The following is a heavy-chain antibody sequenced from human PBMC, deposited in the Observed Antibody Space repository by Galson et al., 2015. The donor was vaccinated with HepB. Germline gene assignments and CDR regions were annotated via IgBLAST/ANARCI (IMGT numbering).Heavy chain of an antibody. J-gene: IGHJ6*03. D-gene: IGHD2-2*01. Sequence: SVKVSCKASGGTFSSYAISWVRQAPGQGLEWMGGIIPIFGTANYAQKFQGRVTITADESTSTAYMELSSLRSEDTAVYYCARFEGPGSRTSYYMDVWGKGTTVTVSS. CDR3: ARFEGPGSRTSYYMDV. V-gene: IGHV1-69*13. CDR2: IIPIFGTA. CDR1: GGTFSSYA.